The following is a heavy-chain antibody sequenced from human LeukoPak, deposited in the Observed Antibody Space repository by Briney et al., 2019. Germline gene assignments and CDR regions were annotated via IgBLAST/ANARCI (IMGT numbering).Heavy chain of an antibody. V-gene: IGHV3-23*01. J-gene: IGHJ4*02. Sequence: GGSLRLSCAASGFTFSDYYMSWIRQAPGKGLEWVSGISGSGGSTYYADSVRGRFTISRDNSKNTLYLQMSSLRAEDTAVYYCAKDDRYSYGYSVDYWGQGTLVTVSS. CDR2: ISGSGGST. D-gene: IGHD5-18*01. CDR3: AKDDRYSYGYSVDY. CDR1: GFTFSDYY.